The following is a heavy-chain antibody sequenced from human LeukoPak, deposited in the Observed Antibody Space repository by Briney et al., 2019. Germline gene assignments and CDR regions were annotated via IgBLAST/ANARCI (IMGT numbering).Heavy chain of an antibody. D-gene: IGHD3-3*01. CDR3: ARDALFGRYYYGMDV. CDR1: GLAFSSYW. V-gene: IGHV3-7*01. J-gene: IGHJ6*02. Sequence: PGGSLRLSCAASGLAFSSYWMSWIRHAPGKGLEWVANVKPDGSEKYYVDSVEGRFTISRDNSKNTLYLQMNSLRAEDTAVYYCARDALFGRYYYGMDVWGQGTTVTVSS. CDR2: VKPDGSEK.